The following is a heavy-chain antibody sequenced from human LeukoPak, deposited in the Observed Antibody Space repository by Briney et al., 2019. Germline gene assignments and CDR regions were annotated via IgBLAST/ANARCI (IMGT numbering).Heavy chain of an antibody. CDR1: GYTFTSYG. Sequence: GASVKVSCKASGYTFTSYGISWVRQAPGQGFEWMGWISAYNGNTNYAQKLQGRVTMTTDTSTSTAYMELRSLRSDDTAVYYCARARIFGVVTPDWFDPWGQGTLVTVSS. CDR3: ARARIFGVVTPDWFDP. CDR2: ISAYNGNT. D-gene: IGHD3-3*01. J-gene: IGHJ5*02. V-gene: IGHV1-18*01.